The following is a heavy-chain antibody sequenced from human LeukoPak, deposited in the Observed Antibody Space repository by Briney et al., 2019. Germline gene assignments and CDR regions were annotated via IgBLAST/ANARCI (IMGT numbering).Heavy chain of an antibody. CDR2: ISSSSSYI. Sequence: GGSLRLSCAASGFTFSSYSMNWVRQAPGKGLEWVSSISSSSSYIYYADSVEGRFTISRDNAKNSLYLQMNSLRAEDTAVYYCARERTAAGTNWFDPWGQGTLVTVSS. CDR3: ARERTAAGTNWFDP. J-gene: IGHJ5*02. V-gene: IGHV3-21*01. CDR1: GFTFSSYS. D-gene: IGHD6-13*01.